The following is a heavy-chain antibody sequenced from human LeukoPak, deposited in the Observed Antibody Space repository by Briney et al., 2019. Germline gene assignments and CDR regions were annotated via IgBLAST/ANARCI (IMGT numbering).Heavy chain of an antibody. CDR2: IYHSGST. D-gene: IGHD3-22*01. J-gene: IGHJ4*02. Sequence: TSETLSLTCAVSGGSISSGGYSWSWIRQPPGKGLEWIGYIYHSGSTYYNPSLKSRVTISVDRSKNQFSLKLSSVTAADTAVYYCAREGYYDSSGFDCWGQGTLVTVSS. CDR3: AREGYYDSSGFDC. V-gene: IGHV4-30-2*01. CDR1: GGSISSGGYS.